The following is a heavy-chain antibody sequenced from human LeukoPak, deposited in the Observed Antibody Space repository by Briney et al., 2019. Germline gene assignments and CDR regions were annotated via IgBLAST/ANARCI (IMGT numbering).Heavy chain of an antibody. CDR3: ASPSISRSGWLPFDY. CDR2: INAGNGNT. J-gene: IGHJ4*02. CDR1: GYTFTSYA. Sequence: ASVQVSCKASGYTFTSYAMHWVRQAPGQRLEWMGWINAGNGNTKYSQKFQGRITITRDTSASTAYMELSSLRSEDTAVYYCASPSISRSGWLPFDYWGQGTLVXVSS. V-gene: IGHV1-3*01. D-gene: IGHD6-19*01.